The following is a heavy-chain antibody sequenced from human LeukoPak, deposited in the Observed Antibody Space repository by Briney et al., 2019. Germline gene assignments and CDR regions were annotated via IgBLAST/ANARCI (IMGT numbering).Heavy chain of an antibody. V-gene: IGHV3-30-3*01. CDR2: ISYDGSNK. Sequence: GGSLRLSCTASGFTFGDYAMSWVRQAPGKGLEWVAVISYDGSNKYYADSVKGRFTISRDNSKNSLFLQLNSLRAEDTAVYYCVRDRGWFHFDLWGQGTLVTVSS. CDR1: GFTFGDYA. CDR3: VRDRGWFHFDL. J-gene: IGHJ4*02. D-gene: IGHD3-10*01.